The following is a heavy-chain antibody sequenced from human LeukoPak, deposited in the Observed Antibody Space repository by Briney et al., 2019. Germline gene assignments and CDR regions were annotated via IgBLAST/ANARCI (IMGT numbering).Heavy chain of an antibody. J-gene: IGHJ4*02. V-gene: IGHV1-2*02. CDR3: ARDMFESVVVAATPDY. D-gene: IGHD2-15*01. CDR1: GYTFTGYY. CDR2: INPNSGGT. Sequence: GASVKVSCKASGYTFTGYYMHWVRQAPGQGLEWMGWINPNSGGTNYAQKFQGRVTMTRDTSISTAYMELSRLRSDDTAVYYCARDMFESVVVAATPDYWGQGTLVTVSS.